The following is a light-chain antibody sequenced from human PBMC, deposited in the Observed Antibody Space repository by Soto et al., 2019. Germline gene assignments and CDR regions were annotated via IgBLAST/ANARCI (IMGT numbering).Light chain of an antibody. CDR3: QHYGSSLLFT. CDR1: QSVSSSY. V-gene: IGKV3-20*01. Sequence: EIVLTQSPGTLSLSPGERATLSCRASQSVSSSYLAWYQQKPGQAPRLLIYGASSRATGIPDRFSGSGSGNDFTLTISRLEPEDFAVYYCQHYGSSLLFTFGPGTKVDIK. CDR2: GAS. J-gene: IGKJ3*01.